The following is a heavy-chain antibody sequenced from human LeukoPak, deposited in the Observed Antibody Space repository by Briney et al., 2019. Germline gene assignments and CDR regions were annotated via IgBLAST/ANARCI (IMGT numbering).Heavy chain of an antibody. V-gene: IGHV4-59*01. CDR1: GGSISSYY. J-gene: IGHJ4*02. Sequence: SETLSLTCTVSGGSISSYYWSWIRQPPGKGLEWIGYIYYSGSTNYNPSLKSRVTISVDTSKNQFSLKLSSVTAADTAVYYCARVGLDTAMAYYFDYWGQGTLVTVSS. CDR3: ARVGLDTAMAYYFDY. D-gene: IGHD5-18*01. CDR2: IYYSGST.